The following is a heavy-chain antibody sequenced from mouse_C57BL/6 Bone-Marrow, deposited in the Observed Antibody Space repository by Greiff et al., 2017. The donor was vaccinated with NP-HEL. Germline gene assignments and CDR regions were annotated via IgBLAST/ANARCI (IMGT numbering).Heavy chain of an antibody. Sequence: VQLQQSGPGLVQPSQSLSITCTVSGFSLTSYGVHWVRQSPGKGLEWLGVIWSGGSTDYNAAFISRLSISKDNSNTHVFFKMNSLQADDTEIYYCDRMDYCGSSSYYYAMDYWGQGTSVTVSS. J-gene: IGHJ4*01. CDR2: IWSGGST. V-gene: IGHV2-2*01. CDR1: GFSLTSYG. CDR3: DRMDYCGSSSYYYAMDY. D-gene: IGHD1-1*01.